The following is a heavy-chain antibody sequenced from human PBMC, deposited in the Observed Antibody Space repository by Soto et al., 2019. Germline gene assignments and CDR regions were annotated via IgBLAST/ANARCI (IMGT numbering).Heavy chain of an antibody. J-gene: IGHJ6*02. Sequence: SVKVSCKASGFTFSNYGLNWVRQAPGQGLEWMGWVSANNGHTNYAQNLQGRVSMTTDTSTSTAYMELRGLRFDDTAVYYCARDIESVTAKHFFYYYAMDVWGQGNTVTVSS. D-gene: IGHD2-8*01. CDR2: VSANNGHT. CDR1: GFTFSNYG. V-gene: IGHV1-18*01. CDR3: ARDIESVTAKHFFYYYAMDV.